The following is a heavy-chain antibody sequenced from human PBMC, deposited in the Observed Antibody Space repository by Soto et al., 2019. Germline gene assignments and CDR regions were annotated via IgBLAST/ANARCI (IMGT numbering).Heavy chain of an antibody. J-gene: IGHJ4*02. CDR2: ITSDTTFT. D-gene: IGHD4-4*01. Sequence: EVQLVETGGGLVKPGGSLRVSCAASGFTFNSYSMAWVRQAPGKGLEWVSSITSDTTFTLYADSVKGRFTMSRDNAKNPLYLQMSSLRVDDTAVYYCVRNSSRLDYWGQGAPVTVS. V-gene: IGHV3-21*01. CDR3: VRNSSRLDY. CDR1: GFTFNSYS.